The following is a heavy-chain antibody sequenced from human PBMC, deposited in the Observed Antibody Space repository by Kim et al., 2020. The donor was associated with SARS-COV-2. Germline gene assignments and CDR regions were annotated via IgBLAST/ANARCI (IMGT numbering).Heavy chain of an antibody. D-gene: IGHD2-15*01. CDR2: IYYSGDT. Sequence: SQTLSLTCTVSGDYINDYYWNWIRRPPGRGLEWIRYIYYSGDTKYNPSLESRVTISVDRSQHQFSLRLTSVTDADTAVYYCAREKFIGSFDYWGQGSLVAVSS. CDR3: AREKFIGSFDY. CDR1: GDYINDYY. J-gene: IGHJ4*02. V-gene: IGHV4-59*01.